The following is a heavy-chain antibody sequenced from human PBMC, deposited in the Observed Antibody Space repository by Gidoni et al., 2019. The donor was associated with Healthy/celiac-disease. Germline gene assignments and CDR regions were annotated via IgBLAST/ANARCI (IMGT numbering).Heavy chain of an antibody. CDR1: GFTFSSYS. CDR3: ARAAIEYSSSSFDY. D-gene: IGHD6-6*01. V-gene: IGHV3-21*01. CDR2: ISSSSSYI. J-gene: IGHJ4*02. Sequence: EVQLVESGGGLVKPGGSLRLSCAAPGFTFSSYSMNWVRQAPGKGLELVSSISSSSSYIYYADSVKGRFTISRDNAKNSLYLQMNRLRAEDTAVYYCARAAIEYSSSSFDYWGQGTLVTVSS.